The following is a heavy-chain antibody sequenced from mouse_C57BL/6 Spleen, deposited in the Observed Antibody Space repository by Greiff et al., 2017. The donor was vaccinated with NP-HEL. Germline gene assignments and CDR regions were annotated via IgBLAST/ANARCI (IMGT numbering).Heavy chain of an antibody. J-gene: IGHJ4*01. CDR3: TKGYLDY. V-gene: IGHV14-4*01. D-gene: IGHD2-3*01. Sequence: VQLQQSGAELVRPGASVKLSCTASGFNIKDDYMHWVKQRPEQGLEWIGWIDPENGDTEYASKFQGKATITADTSSNTAYLQVSSLTSEDTAVYYCTKGYLDYWGQGTSVTVSS. CDR1: GFNIKDDY. CDR2: IDPENGDT.